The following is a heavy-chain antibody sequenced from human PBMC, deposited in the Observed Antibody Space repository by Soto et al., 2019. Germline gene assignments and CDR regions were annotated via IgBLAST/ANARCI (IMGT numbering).Heavy chain of an antibody. V-gene: IGHV4-59*08. Sequence: SETLSLTCTVSGGSISSYYWSWIRQPPGKGLEYIGYINYSGSTNYNPSLRSRVTISMDTSKNQFSLKLSSVTAADTAVYYCARQVLGLDYWGQGTLVTVSS. J-gene: IGHJ4*02. CDR1: GGSISSYY. CDR3: ARQVLGLDY. D-gene: IGHD1-20*01. CDR2: INYSGST.